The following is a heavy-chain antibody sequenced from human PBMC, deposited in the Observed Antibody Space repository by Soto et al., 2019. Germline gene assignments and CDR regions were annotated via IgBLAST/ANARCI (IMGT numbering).Heavy chain of an antibody. CDR3: ARAIVVVVAATPDYYYGMDV. Sequence: ASVKVSCKASGYTFTGYYMHWVRQAPGQGLEWMGWINPNSGGTNYAQKFQGWVTMTRDTSISTAYMELSRLRSDDTAVYYCARAIVVVVAATPDYYYGMDVWGQGTTVTVSS. J-gene: IGHJ6*02. CDR1: GYTFTGYY. V-gene: IGHV1-2*04. CDR2: INPNSGGT. D-gene: IGHD2-15*01.